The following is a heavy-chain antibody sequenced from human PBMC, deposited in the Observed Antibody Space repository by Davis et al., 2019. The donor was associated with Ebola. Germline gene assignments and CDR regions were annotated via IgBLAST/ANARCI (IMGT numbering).Heavy chain of an antibody. J-gene: IGHJ6*02. CDR3: ARDYFGFYYYGMDV. D-gene: IGHD2/OR15-2a*01. CDR1: GFTFSSYS. Sequence: GESLKISCAASGFTFSSYSMSWVRQAPATGLEWVANIKQDGSEKYYVDSVKGRFTISRDNAKNSLYLQMNSLRAEDTAVYYCARDYFGFYYYGMDVWGQGTTVTVSS. CDR2: IKQDGSEK. V-gene: IGHV3-7*03.